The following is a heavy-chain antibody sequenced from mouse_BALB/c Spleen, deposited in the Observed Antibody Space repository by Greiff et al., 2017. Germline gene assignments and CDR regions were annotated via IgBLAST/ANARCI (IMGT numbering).Heavy chain of an antibody. Sequence: QVQLKESGPGLVAPSQSLSITCTVSGFSLTSYDISWIRQPPGKGLEWLGVIWTGGGTNYNSAFMSRLSISKDNSKSQVFLKMNSLQTDDTAIYYCVRDANYYGSSHWGQGTTLTVSS. J-gene: IGHJ2*01. CDR1: GFSLTSYD. CDR3: VRDANYYGSSH. D-gene: IGHD1-1*01. CDR2: IWTGGGT. V-gene: IGHV2-9-2*01.